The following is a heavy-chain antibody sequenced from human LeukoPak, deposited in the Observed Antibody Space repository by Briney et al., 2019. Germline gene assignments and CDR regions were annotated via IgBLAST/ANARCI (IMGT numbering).Heavy chain of an antibody. CDR3: ATGATIITMVKGVIAFDY. J-gene: IGHJ4*02. D-gene: IGHD3-10*01. CDR2: FDPEDGET. CDR1: GYTLNELC. Sequence: ASVKVSCKVSGYTLNELCMHWVRQAPGKGLEWMGGFDPEDGETIYAQKFQGRVTMTEDTSTDTAYMELSSLRSEDTAVYYCATGATIITMVKGVIAFDYWGQGTLVTVSS. V-gene: IGHV1-24*01.